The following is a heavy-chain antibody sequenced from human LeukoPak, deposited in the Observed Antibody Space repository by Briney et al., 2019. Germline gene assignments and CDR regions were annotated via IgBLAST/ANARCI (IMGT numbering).Heavy chain of an antibody. V-gene: IGHV3-7*01. CDR2: IKQDGSGK. CDR3: ASLGIAARLYYYYYGMDV. Sequence: GGSLRLSCAASGFTFSSYAMSWVRQAPGKGLEWVANIKQDGSGKYYVDSVKGRFTISRDNAKNSLYLQMNSLRAEDTAVYYCASLGIAARLYYYYYGMDVWGQGTTVTVSS. CDR1: GFTFSSYA. D-gene: IGHD6-6*01. J-gene: IGHJ6*02.